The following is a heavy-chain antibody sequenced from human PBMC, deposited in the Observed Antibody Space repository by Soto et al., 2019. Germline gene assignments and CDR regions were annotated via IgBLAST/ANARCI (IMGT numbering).Heavy chain of an antibody. J-gene: IGHJ6*02. CDR1: GGTFSSYA. D-gene: IGHD6-13*01. CDR2: IIPIFGTA. V-gene: IGHV1-69*12. Sequence: QVQLVQSGAEVKKPGSSVKVSCKASGGTFSSYAISWVRQAPGQGLEWMGGIIPIFGTANYAQKFQGRVTITADETTSTAYMERSSLRSEDTAVYYCARGPIAAAGTTYYYYGMDVWGQGTTVTVSS. CDR3: ARGPIAAAGTTYYYYGMDV.